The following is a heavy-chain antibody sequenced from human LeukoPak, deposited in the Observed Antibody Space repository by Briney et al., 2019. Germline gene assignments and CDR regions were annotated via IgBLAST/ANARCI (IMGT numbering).Heavy chain of an antibody. V-gene: IGHV1-46*01. Sequence: GASVKVFCKASGYSFTSHYMHWVRQAPGQGLEWMGLINPRGTSTIYAEKFQGRIIMTRDMSTTTDYMELSSLKSDDTAVYYCARDNSIHERGWWFDPWGQGTLVTVSS. CDR2: INPRGTST. CDR3: ARDNSIHERGWWFDP. D-gene: IGHD4-23*01. J-gene: IGHJ5*02. CDR1: GYSFTSHY.